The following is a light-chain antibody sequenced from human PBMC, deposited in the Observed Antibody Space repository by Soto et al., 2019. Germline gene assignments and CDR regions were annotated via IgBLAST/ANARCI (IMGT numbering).Light chain of an antibody. J-gene: IGKJ2*02. V-gene: IGKV3-15*01. CDR3: QQYNNWPRT. CDR2: GAS. CDR1: QSVSSN. Sequence: EIVMTQSPATLSVSPGERATVSCRASQSVSSNLAWYQQKPGQAPRLLIYGASTRATSIPARFSGSGSGPEFTLTIGSLQSEDFAVYYCQQYNNWPRTFGQGTKLEIK.